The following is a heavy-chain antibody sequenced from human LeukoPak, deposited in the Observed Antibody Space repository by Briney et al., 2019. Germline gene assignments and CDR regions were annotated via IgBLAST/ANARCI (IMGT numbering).Heavy chain of an antibody. Sequence: ASVKVSCKASGYTFTSYGISWVRQAPGQGLEWMGWISAYNGNTNYAQKLQGRVTMTTDTSTSTAYMELRSLRPDDTAVYYCATTSRNYDSSGYFDWGQGTLVTVSS. J-gene: IGHJ4*02. D-gene: IGHD3-22*01. CDR1: GYTFTSYG. V-gene: IGHV1-18*01. CDR2: ISAYNGNT. CDR3: ATTSRNYDSSGYFD.